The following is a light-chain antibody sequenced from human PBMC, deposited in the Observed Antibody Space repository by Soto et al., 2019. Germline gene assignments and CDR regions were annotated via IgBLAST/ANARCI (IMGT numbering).Light chain of an antibody. J-gene: IGKJ1*01. CDR2: KAS. CDR3: QHYNSYLRT. V-gene: IGKV1-5*03. Sequence: DIQMTQSPSTLSASVGDRVTITCRVSQIIDNWLAWYQQKPGKVPNLLIYKASTLQSGVPSRFRGSGSGTEFTLTISTLQPDDFATYYCQHYNSYLRTLGQGTKVDIK. CDR1: QIIDNW.